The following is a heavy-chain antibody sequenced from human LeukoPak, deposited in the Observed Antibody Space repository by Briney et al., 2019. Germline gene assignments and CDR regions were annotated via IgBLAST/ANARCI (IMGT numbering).Heavy chain of an antibody. CDR1: GGSISSGGYY. D-gene: IGHD3-9*01. CDR2: IYYSGST. J-gene: IGHJ4*02. CDR3: ARDRPDYDILTGYPQHYFDY. Sequence: SETLSLTCTVSGGSISSGGYYWSWIRQHPGKGLEWIGYIYYSGSTYYNPSLKSRVTISVDTSKNQFSLKLSSVTAADTAAYYCARDRPDYDILTGYPQHYFDYWGQGTLVTVSS. V-gene: IGHV4-31*03.